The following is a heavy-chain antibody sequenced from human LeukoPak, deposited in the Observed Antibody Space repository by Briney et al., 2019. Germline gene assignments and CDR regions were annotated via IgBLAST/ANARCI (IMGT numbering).Heavy chain of an antibody. V-gene: IGHV4-39*01. CDR3: ARMVPEYSSSWDGLFVY. D-gene: IGHD6-13*01. J-gene: IGHJ4*02. Sequence: SETLSLTCTVSGGSISSSSYYWGWIRQPPGKGLEWIGSIYYSGSTYYNPSLKSRVTISVDTSKNQFSLKLSSVTAADTAVYYCARMVPEYSSSWDGLFVYWGQGTLVTVSS. CDR2: IYYSGST. CDR1: GGSISSSSYY.